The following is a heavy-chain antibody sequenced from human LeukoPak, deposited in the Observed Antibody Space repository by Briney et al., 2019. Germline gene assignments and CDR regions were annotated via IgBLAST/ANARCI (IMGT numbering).Heavy chain of an antibody. D-gene: IGHD2-15*01. J-gene: IGHJ5*02. CDR3: ARVSSPLQYNWFDP. V-gene: IGHV1-46*01. CDR2: INPSGGST. Sequence: ASVKVSCKASGYTFTSYYMHWVRQAPGQGLEWMGIINPSGGSTSYAQKFQGRVTMTRDTSISTAHMELSSLKSDDTAVYYCARVSSPLQYNWFDPWGQGTLVTVSS. CDR1: GYTFTSYY.